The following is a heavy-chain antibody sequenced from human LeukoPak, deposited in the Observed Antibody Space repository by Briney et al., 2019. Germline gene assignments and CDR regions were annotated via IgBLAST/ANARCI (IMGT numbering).Heavy chain of an antibody. D-gene: IGHD5-24*01. V-gene: IGHV3-53*01. J-gene: IGHJ4*02. CDR3: ARSGRDGYNAFDY. Sequence: GGSLRLSCAASGSTVSSNYMSWVRQAPGKGLEWVSVIYSGGSTYYADSVKGRFTISRDNSKNTLYLQMNSLRAEDTAVYYCARSGRDGYNAFDYGGQGTLVTVSS. CDR1: GSTVSSNY. CDR2: IYSGGST.